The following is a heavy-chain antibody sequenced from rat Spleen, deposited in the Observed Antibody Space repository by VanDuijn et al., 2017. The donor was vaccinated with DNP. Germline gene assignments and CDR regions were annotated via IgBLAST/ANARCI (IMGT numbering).Heavy chain of an antibody. CDR3: ATSPGPNWFAY. J-gene: IGHJ3*01. D-gene: IGHD1-4*01. CDR2: ISYDGSRT. V-gene: IGHV5-17*01. Sequence: EVQLVESGGGLVQPGRSLKLSCAASGFTFSDYAMAWVRQAPKKGLEWVATISYDGSRTYYRDSVKGRFTISRDNAKSTLYLQMESLRSEDTATYYCATSPGPNWFAYWGQGTLVTVSS. CDR1: GFTFSDYA.